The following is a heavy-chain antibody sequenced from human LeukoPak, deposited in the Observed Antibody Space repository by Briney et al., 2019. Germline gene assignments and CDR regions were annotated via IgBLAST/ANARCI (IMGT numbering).Heavy chain of an antibody. V-gene: IGHV3-15*01. CDR1: GFISRNAG. CDR3: TTQTDTSGYEGY. Sequence: PGGSPIPSCAPSGFISRNAGQTRSRQAPGKGLEGVGRIKSKTDGGTTDYAAPVKGRFTISRDDSKNTLYLQMNSLKTEDTAVYYRTTQTDTSGYEGYWGQGTLVTVSS. CDR2: IKSKTDGGTT. J-gene: IGHJ4*02. D-gene: IGHD5-12*01.